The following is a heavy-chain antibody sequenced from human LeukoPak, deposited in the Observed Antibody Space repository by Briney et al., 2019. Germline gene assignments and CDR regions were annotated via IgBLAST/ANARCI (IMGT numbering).Heavy chain of an antibody. Sequence: PSETLSLTCTVSGGSISSYYWSWIRQPPGKGLEWIGYIYYSGSTYYNPSLKSRVTISVDTSKNQFSLKLSSVTAADTAVYYCARDLRSGRAFDYWGQGTLVTVSS. V-gene: IGHV4-59*12. D-gene: IGHD2-15*01. CDR3: ARDLRSGRAFDY. J-gene: IGHJ4*02. CDR1: GGSISSYY. CDR2: IYYSGST.